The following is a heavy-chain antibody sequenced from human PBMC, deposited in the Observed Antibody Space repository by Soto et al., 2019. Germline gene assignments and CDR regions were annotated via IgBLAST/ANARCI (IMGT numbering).Heavy chain of an antibody. J-gene: IGHJ4*02. D-gene: IGHD2-21*01. V-gene: IGHV1-3*01. Sequence: QVLLVQSGAEVKKPGASVQISCKASGYTFTTYDMHWVRQAPGQRLEWTGSINANNGNPKYSQRFQGRAIFTRDTSATTGYMDLSSLISEDTAVYYCVVGRGLWAFHYWCQGTRVSVSS. CDR1: GYTFTTYD. CDR3: VVGRGLWAFHY. CDR2: INANNGNP.